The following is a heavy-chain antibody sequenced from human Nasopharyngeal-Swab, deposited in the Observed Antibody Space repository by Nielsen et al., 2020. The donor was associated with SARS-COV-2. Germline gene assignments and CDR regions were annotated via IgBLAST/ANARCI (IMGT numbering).Heavy chain of an antibody. CDR3: ARVYCGGDCYLPDY. CDR2: IDPSDSYT. D-gene: IGHD2-21*01. Sequence: VRPMPGKGLEWMGRIDPSDSYTNYSPSFQGHVTISADKSISTAYLQWSSLKASDTAMYYCARVYCGGDCYLPDYWGQGTLVTVSS. V-gene: IGHV5-10-1*01. J-gene: IGHJ4*02.